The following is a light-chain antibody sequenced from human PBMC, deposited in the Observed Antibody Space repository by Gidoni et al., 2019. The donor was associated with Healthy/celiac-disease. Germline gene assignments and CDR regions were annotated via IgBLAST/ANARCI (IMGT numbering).Light chain of an antibody. Sequence: EIVLTHSPATLSLSPGERATLSCRASQSVSSYLAWYQQKPGQAPRLLIYDASNRATGIPAGFSGSGSGTDFTLTISSLEPEDFAVYYCQQRSNWPLLTFGGGTKVEIK. V-gene: IGKV3-11*01. CDR2: DAS. CDR1: QSVSSY. CDR3: QQRSNWPLLT. J-gene: IGKJ4*01.